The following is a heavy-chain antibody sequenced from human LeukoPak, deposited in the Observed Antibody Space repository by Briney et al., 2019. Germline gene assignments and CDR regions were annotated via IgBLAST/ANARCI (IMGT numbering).Heavy chain of an antibody. CDR1: GYTFTSYA. V-gene: IGHV1-3*01. CDR2: INAGNGNT. D-gene: IGHD3-10*01. J-gene: IGHJ6*03. Sequence: ASVKVSCKASGYTFTSYAMHWVRQAPGQRLEWMGWINAGNGNTKYSQKFQGRVTITRDTSASTAYMELSSLRSEDTAVYYCAREITMVRGVAYYYYYMDVWGKGTTVTVSS. CDR3: AREITMVRGVAYYYYYMDV.